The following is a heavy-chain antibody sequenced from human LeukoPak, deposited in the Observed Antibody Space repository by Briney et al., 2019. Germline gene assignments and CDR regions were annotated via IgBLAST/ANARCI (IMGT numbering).Heavy chain of an antibody. V-gene: IGHV1-69*01. D-gene: IGHD3-22*01. Sequence: GSSVKVACKASGGGFTFTSHAISWVRQAPGQGLERMGGLIPIYGSANYAQKFQGRVTITSDESTRTVYMEMSSLRPEDSAVYYCAGFFYDNSGDAFDIWGQWTMVTVSS. CDR1: GGGFTFTSHA. J-gene: IGHJ3*02. CDR2: LIPIYGSA. CDR3: AGFFYDNSGDAFDI.